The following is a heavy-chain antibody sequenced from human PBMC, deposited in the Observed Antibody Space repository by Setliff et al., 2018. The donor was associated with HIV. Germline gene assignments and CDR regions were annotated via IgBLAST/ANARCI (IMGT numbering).Heavy chain of an antibody. CDR1: GGTFSSYA. D-gene: IGHD6-13*01. Sequence: GASVKVSCKASGGTFSSYAISWVRQAPGQGLEWMGGIIPIFGTTNYAQKFQDRVTMTSDTSTSTVYMELSSPKSEDTAVYYCARAYSSRWDFDYWGQGTLVTVSS. V-gene: IGHV1-69*05. CDR3: ARAYSSRWDFDY. J-gene: IGHJ4*02. CDR2: IIPIFGTT.